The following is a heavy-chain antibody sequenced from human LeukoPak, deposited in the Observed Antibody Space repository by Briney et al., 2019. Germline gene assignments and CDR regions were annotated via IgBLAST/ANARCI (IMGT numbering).Heavy chain of an antibody. CDR1: GFTFSSYG. Sequence: GGSLRLSCAASGFTFSSYGMHWVRQAPGKGLEWVAFIRYDGSNKYYADSVKGRFTISRDNSKNTLYLQMNSLRAEDTAVYYCAKVVGGYSYGFIVWPDYYYYMDVWGKGTTVTVSS. CDR3: AKVVGGYSYGFIVWPDYYYYMDV. CDR2: IRYDGSNK. J-gene: IGHJ6*03. D-gene: IGHD5-18*01. V-gene: IGHV3-30*02.